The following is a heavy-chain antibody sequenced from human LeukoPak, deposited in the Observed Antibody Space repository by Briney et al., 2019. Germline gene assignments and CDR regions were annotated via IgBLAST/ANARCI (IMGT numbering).Heavy chain of an antibody. V-gene: IGHV1-8*01. CDR2: MNPNSGNT. D-gene: IGHD3-10*01. Sequence: ASVKVSCKASGYTFTSYDINWVRQATGQGLEWVGWMNPNSGNTGYAQKFQGRVTMTRNTSKSTSYMELSSLRSEDTGVYHCARGAGLWFGEFSYMDVWGKGTTVTISS. CDR1: GYTFTSYD. CDR3: ARGAGLWFGEFSYMDV. J-gene: IGHJ6*03.